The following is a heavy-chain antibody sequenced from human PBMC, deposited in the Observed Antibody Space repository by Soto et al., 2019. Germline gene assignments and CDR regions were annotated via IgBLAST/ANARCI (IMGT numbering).Heavy chain of an antibody. CDR1: GGSISSGDYY. J-gene: IGHJ6*02. CDR2: IYYSGST. V-gene: IGHV4-30-4*01. Sequence: QVQLQESGPGLVKPSQTLSLTCTVSGGSISSGDYYWSWIRQPPGKGLEWIGYIYYSGSTYYNPSLKSRVTISVDTSKNQFSLKLRSVTAADTAVYYCARDHFVALVGLQHKYYYYYGMDVWGQGTTVTVSS. CDR3: ARDHFVALVGLQHKYYYYYGMDV. D-gene: IGHD1-26*01.